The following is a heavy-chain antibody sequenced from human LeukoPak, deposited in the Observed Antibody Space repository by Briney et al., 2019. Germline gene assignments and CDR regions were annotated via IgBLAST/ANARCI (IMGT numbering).Heavy chain of an antibody. D-gene: IGHD1-20*01. CDR2: IYHSGST. CDR3: ARVRASYNWIDVGLDY. J-gene: IGHJ4*02. Sequence: PSETLSLTCAVSGYSISSGYYWGWIRQSPGKGLEWVGNIYHSGSTYYNPSLKSRVTISVDTSKNQFSLKLSPVTAADTAMYYCARVRASYNWIDVGLDYWGQGTLVIVSS. V-gene: IGHV4-38-2*01. CDR1: GYSISSGYY.